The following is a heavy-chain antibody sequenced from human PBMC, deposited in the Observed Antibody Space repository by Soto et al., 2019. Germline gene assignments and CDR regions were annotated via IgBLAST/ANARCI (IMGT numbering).Heavy chain of an antibody. V-gene: IGHV1-3*01. Sequence: ASVKVSCKASGYTFTSYAMHWVRQAPGESLEWMGWINAGNGNTKYSQEFQGRVTITRDTSASTAYMELSSLRSEDTAVYYCARVHRIVGATSEYFDYWGQGALVTVYS. D-gene: IGHD1-26*01. CDR1: GYTFTSYA. CDR3: ARVHRIVGATSEYFDY. J-gene: IGHJ4*02. CDR2: INAGNGNT.